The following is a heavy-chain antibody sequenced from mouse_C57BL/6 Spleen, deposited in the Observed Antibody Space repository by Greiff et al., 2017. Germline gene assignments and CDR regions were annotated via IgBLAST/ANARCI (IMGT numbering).Heavy chain of an antibody. V-gene: IGHV1-82*01. CDR1: GYAFSSSW. Sequence: VQLQQSGPELVKPGASVKISCKASGYAFSSSWMNWVQQRPGKGLEWIGRIYPGDGDTNYNGKFKGKATLTADKSSSTAYMQLSSLTSEDSAVYFCARLGYGNYVDYFDYWGQGTTLTVSS. CDR3: ARLGYGNYVDYFDY. CDR2: IYPGDGDT. J-gene: IGHJ2*01. D-gene: IGHD2-10*02.